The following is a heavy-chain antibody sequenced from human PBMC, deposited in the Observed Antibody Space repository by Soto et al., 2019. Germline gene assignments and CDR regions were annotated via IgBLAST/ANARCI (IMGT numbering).Heavy chain of an antibody. Sequence: GGSLRLSCAASGFTFSSYWMHWVRQAPGKGLVWVSRINSDGSSTSYADSVKGRFTISRDNAKNTLYLQMNSLRAEDTAVYYCAIDRVTMIVVNGMDVRGQRTTVTVSS. V-gene: IGHV3-74*01. D-gene: IGHD3-22*01. CDR1: GFTFSSYW. CDR2: INSDGSST. J-gene: IGHJ6*02. CDR3: AIDRVTMIVVNGMDV.